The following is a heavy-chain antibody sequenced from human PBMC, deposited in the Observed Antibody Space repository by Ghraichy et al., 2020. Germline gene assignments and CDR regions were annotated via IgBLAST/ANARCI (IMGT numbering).Heavy chain of an antibody. D-gene: IGHD3-10*01. CDR3: ASILLWFVAYYFDY. CDR2: SSSSGSRI. Sequence: GESLNISCAASGFTFSEYYVSWIRQAPGKELEWVSYSSSSGSRIYYADSVKGRFTVSRDNAKNSLSLQMNSLRDEDTAVYYCASILLWFVAYYFDYWGQGTLVTVSS. CDR1: GFTFSEYY. J-gene: IGHJ4*02. V-gene: IGHV3-11*01.